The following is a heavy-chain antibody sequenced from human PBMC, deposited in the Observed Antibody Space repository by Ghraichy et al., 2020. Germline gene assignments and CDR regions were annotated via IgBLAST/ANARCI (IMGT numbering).Heavy chain of an antibody. CDR2: IYYSGST. CDR1: GGSISSGGYY. Sequence: SETLSLTCTVSGGSISSGGYYWSWIRQHPGKGLEWIGYIYYSGSTYYNPSLKSRVTISVDTSKNQFSLKLSSVTAADTAVYYCARGRGDYPYYFDYWGQGTLVTVSS. D-gene: IGHD4-17*01. J-gene: IGHJ4*02. CDR3: ARGRGDYPYYFDY. V-gene: IGHV4-31*03.